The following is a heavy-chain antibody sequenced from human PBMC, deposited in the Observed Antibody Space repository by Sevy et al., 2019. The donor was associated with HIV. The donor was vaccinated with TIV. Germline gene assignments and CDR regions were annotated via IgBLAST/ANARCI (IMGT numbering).Heavy chain of an antibody. D-gene: IGHD3-9*01. V-gene: IGHV3-48*01. CDR3: ASLTGAYYDILTGYSGGYFDY. CDR2: ISSSSSTI. J-gene: IGHJ4*02. CDR1: GFTFSSYS. Sequence: GGSLRLSCAASGFTFSSYSMNWVRQAPGKGLEWVSCISSSSSTIYYADSVKGRFTISRDNAKNSLYLQMNSLRAEDTAVYYCASLTGAYYDILTGYSGGYFDYWGQGTLVTVSS.